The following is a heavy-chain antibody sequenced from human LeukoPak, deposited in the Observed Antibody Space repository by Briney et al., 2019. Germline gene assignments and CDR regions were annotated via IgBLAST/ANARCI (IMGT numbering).Heavy chain of an antibody. J-gene: IGHJ4*02. CDR1: GYTFTSYN. V-gene: IGHV1-46*01. Sequence: ASVKVSCKAPGYTFTSYNMHWVRQAPGQGLEWMGVINPSGGSTSYTQKFQGRVTMIRDTSTTTVYMELSSLRSEDTAVYYCSTGDMLGYWGQGTLVTVSS. D-gene: IGHD2-8*01. CDR2: INPSGGST. CDR3: STGDMLGY.